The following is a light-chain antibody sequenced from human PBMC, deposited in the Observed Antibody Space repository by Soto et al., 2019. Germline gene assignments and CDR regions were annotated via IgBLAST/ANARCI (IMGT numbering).Light chain of an antibody. CDR1: SSDVGAYKY. Sequence: QSVLTQPPSASGSPGQSVTISCTGTSSDVGAYKYVSWYQQYPGKAPKLMIYEVTKRPSGVPYRFSGSKSGNTASLTVSGLQAEDEADYYCTSYVGNDIWVFGGGTKVTVL. CDR3: TSYVGNDIWV. V-gene: IGLV2-8*01. CDR2: EVT. J-gene: IGLJ3*02.